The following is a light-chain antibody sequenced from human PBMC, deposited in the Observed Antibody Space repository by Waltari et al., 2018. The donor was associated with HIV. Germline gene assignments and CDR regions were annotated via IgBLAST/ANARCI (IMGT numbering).Light chain of an antibody. CDR3: SSYAGINPVI. CDR2: EVN. V-gene: IGLV2-8*01. CDR1: SSDVGRSDH. Sequence: QSALTQPPSASGSLGQSVTISCTGSSSDVGRSDHVSWHQQHPGKAPKLLIFEVNKRPSGVPDRFSGSKSGNTASLTVSGLQAEDEAEYSCSSYAGINPVIFGGGTTLTVL. J-gene: IGLJ2*01.